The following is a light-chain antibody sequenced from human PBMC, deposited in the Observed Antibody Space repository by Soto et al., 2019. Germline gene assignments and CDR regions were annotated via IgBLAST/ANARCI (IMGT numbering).Light chain of an antibody. CDR3: QQYENFAT. J-gene: IGKJ1*01. CDR2: KAS. Sequence: DIQMTQSPSTLSASVGDRVTITCRASHNIKNWLAWYQQKPGEAPKPLIYKASNLADGVPSRFSGSGSGTEYTLTVSSLQPDDSASYYCQQYENFATFGQGTRVEIK. CDR1: HNIKNW. V-gene: IGKV1-5*03.